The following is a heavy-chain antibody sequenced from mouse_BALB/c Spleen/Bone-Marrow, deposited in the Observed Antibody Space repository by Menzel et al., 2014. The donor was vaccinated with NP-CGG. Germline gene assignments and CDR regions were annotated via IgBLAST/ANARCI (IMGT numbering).Heavy chain of an antibody. CDR2: INPYNGDT. CDR1: GYSFTGYF. D-gene: IGHD1-1*01. V-gene: IGHV1-20*02. J-gene: IGHJ1*01. Sequence: EVHLVESGPELVKPGASVKISCKASGYSFTGYFMNWVMQSHGKSLEWIGRINPYNGDTFYNQKFMGKATLTVDKSSSTAHMELRSLASEDSAVYYCTRVTTDWYFDVWGAGTTVTVSS. CDR3: TRVTTDWYFDV.